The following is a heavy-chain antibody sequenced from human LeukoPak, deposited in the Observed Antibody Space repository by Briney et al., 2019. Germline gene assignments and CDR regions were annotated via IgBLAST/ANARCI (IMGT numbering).Heavy chain of an antibody. CDR3: ARVVIGIKSFDY. V-gene: IGHV1-18*01. CDR2: ISAYNGNT. Sequence: ASVKVSCKASGYTFTNYGISWVRQAPGQGLEWMGWISAYNGNTNYAQKLQGRVTMTTDTSTSTAYMELRSLRSDDTAVYYCARVVIGIKSFDYWGQGTLVTVSS. J-gene: IGHJ4*02. CDR1: GYTFTNYG. D-gene: IGHD3-22*01.